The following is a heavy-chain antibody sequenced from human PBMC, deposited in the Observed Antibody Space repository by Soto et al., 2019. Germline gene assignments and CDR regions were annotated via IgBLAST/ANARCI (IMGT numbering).Heavy chain of an antibody. D-gene: IGHD6-19*01. CDR3: ASSAVGGTLGHFDY. Sequence: QVQLVQSGAEVKKPGSSVKVSCKASGGTFSSYTISWVRQAPGQGLEWMGRIIPILGIANYAQKFQGRVTMTADKSTRTAYMELSSLRSEDTAVYYCASSAVGGTLGHFDYWGQGTLVTVSS. CDR2: IIPILGIA. V-gene: IGHV1-69*02. J-gene: IGHJ4*02. CDR1: GGTFSSYT.